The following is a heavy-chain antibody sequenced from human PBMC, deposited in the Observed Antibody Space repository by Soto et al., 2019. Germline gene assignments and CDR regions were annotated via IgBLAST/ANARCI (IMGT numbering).Heavy chain of an antibody. D-gene: IGHD5-18*01. CDR2: IHHGGNI. J-gene: IGHJ4*02. Sequence: QVQLQESGPGLVKPSETLSLTCAVSGASTSNDDWWTWVRQSPGKGLEWIGEIHHGGNINYNPSLTSRVTISLDKSKNQLSVKLNSVTAADTAVYYCARDHKHGNSWGFDYWGQGVLVTVSS. CDR3: ARDHKHGNSWGFDY. V-gene: IGHV4-4*02. CDR1: GASTSNDDW.